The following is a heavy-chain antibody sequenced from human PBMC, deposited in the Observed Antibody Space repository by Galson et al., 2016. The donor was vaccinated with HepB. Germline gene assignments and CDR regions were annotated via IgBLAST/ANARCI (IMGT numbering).Heavy chain of an antibody. J-gene: IGHJ5*02. CDR1: GFTFSRYG. CDR3: ARDSFTIFGVTPNWFDP. CDR2: ILYDGSKK. D-gene: IGHD3-3*01. Sequence: SLRLSCAASGFTFSRYGMHWVRQAPGKGLEWVAVILYDGSKKYYADSVKGRFTISRDNSKNTLYLQMNSLRAEDTAVYYCARDSFTIFGVTPNWFDPWGRGTLVTVSS. V-gene: IGHV3-33*01.